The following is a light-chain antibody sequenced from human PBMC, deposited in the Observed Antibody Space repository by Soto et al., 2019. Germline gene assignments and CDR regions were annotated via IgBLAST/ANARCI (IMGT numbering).Light chain of an antibody. CDR1: QSISSSY. J-gene: IGKJ3*01. Sequence: EIVLMQSPGTLSLSPGERATLSCRASQSISSSYLAWYQQKPGQAARLLIYGATFRASGIPDRFSGSGSGTDFTLTISRLEPEDFAVYHCQQYGRSPPEFTFGPGTKVDIK. V-gene: IGKV3-20*01. CDR3: QQYGRSPPEFT. CDR2: GAT.